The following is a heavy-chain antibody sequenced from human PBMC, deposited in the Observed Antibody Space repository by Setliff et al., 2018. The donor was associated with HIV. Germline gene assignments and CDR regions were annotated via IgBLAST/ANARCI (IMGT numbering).Heavy chain of an antibody. CDR2: ISSGSSAI. CDR3: ARGSGYLFDY. D-gene: IGHD3-22*01. V-gene: IGHV3-48*01. Sequence: GGSLRLSCAASGFTFSSYSMNWVRQAPGKGLEWVSYISSGSSAIYYADSVKGRFTISRDNAKNSLYLQMNSLRAEDTAIYYCARGSGYLFDYWGQGTLVTVSS. J-gene: IGHJ4*02. CDR1: GFTFSSYS.